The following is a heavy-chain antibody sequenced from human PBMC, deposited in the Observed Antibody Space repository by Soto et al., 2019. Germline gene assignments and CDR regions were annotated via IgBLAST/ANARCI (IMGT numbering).Heavy chain of an antibody. V-gene: IGHV1-69*13. CDR3: AREPIFGVVIKNYYYYGMDV. CDR1: GGTFGSYA. D-gene: IGHD3-3*02. CDR2: IIPIFGTA. Sequence: SVKVSCKASGGTFGSYAISWVRQAPGQGLEWMGGIIPIFGTANYAQKFQGRVTITADESTSTAYMELSSLRSEDTAVYYCAREPIFGVVIKNYYYYGMDVWGQGTTVTVSS. J-gene: IGHJ6*02.